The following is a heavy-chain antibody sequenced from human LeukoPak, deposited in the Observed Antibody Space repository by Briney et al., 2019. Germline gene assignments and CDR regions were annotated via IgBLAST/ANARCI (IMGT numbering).Heavy chain of an antibody. Sequence: PGGCLRLSCAASGFTFSSYAMHWVRQAPGKGLEWVAVISYDGSNKYYADSVKGRFTISRDNSKNTLYLQMNSLRAEDTAVYYCARDPGIAAAGTFDYWGQGTLVTVSS. CDR1: GFTFSSYA. J-gene: IGHJ4*02. V-gene: IGHV3-30*04. D-gene: IGHD6-13*01. CDR2: ISYDGSNK. CDR3: ARDPGIAAAGTFDY.